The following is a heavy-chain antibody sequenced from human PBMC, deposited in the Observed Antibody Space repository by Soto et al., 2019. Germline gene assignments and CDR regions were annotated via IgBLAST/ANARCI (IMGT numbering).Heavy chain of an antibody. CDR3: GMLSGWAGGSSRMDG. CDR2: IRRKANSYTT. V-gene: IGHV3-72*01. CDR1: GLIFSDYH. Sequence: EVQLVESGGGLVQPGGSLRLSCAASGLIFSDYHMDWVRQAPGKGLEWVGRIRRKANSYTTEYAASVKGRFTISRDDSKDSLYLPMNSLKSEDTAVYYLGMLSGWAGGSSRMDGWGQGTTVTVSS. J-gene: IGHJ6*02. D-gene: IGHD3-22*01.